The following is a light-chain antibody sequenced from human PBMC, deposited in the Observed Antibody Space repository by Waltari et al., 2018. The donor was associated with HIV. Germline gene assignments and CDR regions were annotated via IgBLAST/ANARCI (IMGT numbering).Light chain of an antibody. CDR3: QTWGTGPYVV. CDR1: SGHITNA. V-gene: IGLV4-69*01. J-gene: IGLJ2*01. CDR2: VKSDGSH. Sequence: QLVLTQSPSASASLGASVKLTCTLSSGHITNATAWHQQQTGKGPRHVMKVKSDGSHNNGAGIPDRFSGSSSGADRHLTISSLQSEDEAEYYCQTWGTGPYVVFGGGTKLTVL.